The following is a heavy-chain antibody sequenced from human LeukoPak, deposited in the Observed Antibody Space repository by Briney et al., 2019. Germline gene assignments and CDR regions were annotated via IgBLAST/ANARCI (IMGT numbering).Heavy chain of an antibody. CDR3: ARDRDIHLFDP. J-gene: IGHJ5*02. D-gene: IGHD2-15*01. Sequence: PGGSLRLSCAASGFTFRDYAMYWVRQAPGKGLEWVSSISSSSSYIYYADSVKGRFTISRDNAKNSLYLQMNSLRAEDTAVYYCARDRDIHLFDPWGQGTLVTVSS. V-gene: IGHV3-21*01. CDR2: ISSSSSYI. CDR1: GFTFRDYA.